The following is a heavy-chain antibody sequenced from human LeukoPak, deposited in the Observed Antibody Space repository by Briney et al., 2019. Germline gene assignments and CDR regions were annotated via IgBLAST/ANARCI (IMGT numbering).Heavy chain of an antibody. V-gene: IGHV3-30*18. J-gene: IGHJ4*02. CDR3: AKSLTPYYCGGDCYPDY. D-gene: IGHD2-21*02. Sequence: GGSLRLSCAASGFTFNNAWMSWVRQAPGKGLEWVAVISYDGSNKYYADSVKGRFTISRDNSKNTLYLQMNSLRAEDTAVYYCAKSLTPYYCGGDCYPDYWGQGTLVTVSS. CDR1: GFTFNNAW. CDR2: ISYDGSNK.